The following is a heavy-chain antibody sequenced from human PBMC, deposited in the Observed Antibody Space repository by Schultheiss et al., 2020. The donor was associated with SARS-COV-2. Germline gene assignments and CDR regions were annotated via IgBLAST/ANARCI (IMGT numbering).Heavy chain of an antibody. CDR3: ARMVSSTTKWFDP. V-gene: IGHV4-39*07. J-gene: IGHJ5*02. CDR1: GGSISSSSYY. Sequence: SETLSLTCTVSGGSISSSSYYWGWIRQPPGKGLEWIGSIYYSGSTYYNPSLKSRVTISVDTSKNQFSLRLSSVTAADTAVYYCARMVSSTTKWFDPWGQGTLVTVSS. D-gene: IGHD2/OR15-2a*01. CDR2: IYYSGST.